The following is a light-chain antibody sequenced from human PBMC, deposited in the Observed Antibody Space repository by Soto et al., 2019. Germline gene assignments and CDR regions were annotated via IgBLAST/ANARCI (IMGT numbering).Light chain of an antibody. V-gene: IGKV2-28*01. CDR1: QSLLHSNGYSY. CDR2: LGS. J-gene: IGKJ4*01. Sequence: DIVMTQSPLSLGVTPGEPASISCRSSQSLLHSNGYSYLDWYLQKPGQSPQLLIYLGSNRASGVPDRFSGSGSGTDFTLKISRVEAEDVGVYYCMQALQTPRTFGGGTKVDIK. CDR3: MQALQTPRT.